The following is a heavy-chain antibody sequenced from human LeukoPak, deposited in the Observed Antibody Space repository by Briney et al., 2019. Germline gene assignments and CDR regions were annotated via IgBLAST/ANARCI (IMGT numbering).Heavy chain of an antibody. CDR3: ARGDSSGWYLDY. V-gene: IGHV3-11*01. Sequence: GGSLRLSCAASGFTLSDYYMSWIRQAPGKGLEWVSYISSSGSTIYYADSVKGRFTISRDNAKNSLYLQMNRLRAEDTAVYYCARGDSSGWYLDYWGQGTLVTVSS. D-gene: IGHD6-19*01. CDR2: ISSSGSTI. J-gene: IGHJ4*02. CDR1: GFTLSDYY.